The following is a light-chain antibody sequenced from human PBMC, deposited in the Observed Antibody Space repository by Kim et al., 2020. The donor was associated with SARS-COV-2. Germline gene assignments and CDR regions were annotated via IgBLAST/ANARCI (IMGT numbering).Light chain of an antibody. CDR3: QQYGRSPLT. J-gene: IGKJ4*01. Sequence: SPGERATPSCQASQGISSRYLAWYQQKPGQAPRLLIYGASSRGTGIPDRFSGSGSGTDFTLTISGLEPEDSAVYYCQQYGRSPLTFGGGTKVDIK. CDR1: QGISSRY. V-gene: IGKV3-20*01. CDR2: GAS.